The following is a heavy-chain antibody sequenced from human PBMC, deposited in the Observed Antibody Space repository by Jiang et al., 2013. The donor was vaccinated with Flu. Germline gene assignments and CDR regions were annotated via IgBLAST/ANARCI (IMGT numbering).Heavy chain of an antibody. D-gene: IGHD6-19*01. CDR2: INTNTGNP. CDR3: ATPAGVAGTSGDY. J-gene: IGHJ4*02. V-gene: IGHV7-4-1*01. Sequence: GQGLEWMGWINTNTGNPTYAQGFTGRFVFSLDTSVSTAYLQICSLKAEDTAVYYCATPAGVAGTSGDYWGQGTLVTVSS.